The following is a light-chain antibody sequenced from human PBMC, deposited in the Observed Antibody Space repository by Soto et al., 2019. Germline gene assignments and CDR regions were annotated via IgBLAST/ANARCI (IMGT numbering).Light chain of an antibody. CDR1: SGINVGTYR. V-gene: IGLV5-45*03. Sequence: QPVLTQPSSLSASPGASASLTCTLRSGINVGTYRIYWYQQKTGSPPQDLLRYKSDSDKQQGSGVPSRFSGSKDASANAGILLISGLQSEDEADYYCMIWHSSAYVFGTGTKLTVL. CDR3: MIWHSSAYV. J-gene: IGLJ1*01. CDR2: YKSDSDK.